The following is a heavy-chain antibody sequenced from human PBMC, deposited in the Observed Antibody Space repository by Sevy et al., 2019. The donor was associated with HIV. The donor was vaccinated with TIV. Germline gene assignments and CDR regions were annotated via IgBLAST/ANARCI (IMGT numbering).Heavy chain of an antibody. CDR2: INHSGST. CDR3: ARSPPIVVVPGAPSWFDP. D-gene: IGHD2-2*01. Sequence: SETLSLTCAVHGGSFSGYYWNWIRQPPGKGLEWIGEINHSGSTNYNPSLKSRVTISVDTSKNQFSMKLSSVTAADTAVYYCARSPPIVVVPGAPSWFDPWGQGTLVTVSS. J-gene: IGHJ5*02. CDR1: GGSFSGYY. V-gene: IGHV4-34*01.